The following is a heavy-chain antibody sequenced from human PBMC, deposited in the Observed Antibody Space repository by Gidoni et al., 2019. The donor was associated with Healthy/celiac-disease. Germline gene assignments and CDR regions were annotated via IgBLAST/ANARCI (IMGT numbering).Heavy chain of an antibody. Sequence: QVQLVESGGGVVQPGGSLRLSCSASGFTFSSYGMHWVRQAPGKGLEWVAFIRYDGSNKYYADSVKGRFTISRDNSKNTLYLQMNSLRAEDTAVYYCAKVDCSSTSCYPGYWGQGTLVTVSS. CDR1: GFTFSSYG. V-gene: IGHV3-30*02. D-gene: IGHD2-2*01. CDR3: AKVDCSSTSCYPGY. J-gene: IGHJ4*02. CDR2: IRYDGSNK.